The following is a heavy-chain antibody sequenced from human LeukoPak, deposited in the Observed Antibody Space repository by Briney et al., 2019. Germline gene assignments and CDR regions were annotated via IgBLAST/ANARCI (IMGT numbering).Heavy chain of an antibody. CDR3: ARGDDSGYYDYFDY. J-gene: IGHJ4*02. Sequence: GGSLRLSCAASGFTVDSNYLRWVRQALGKGLEWVSTIYTGGNTYYAASVKGRFTISRDFSKNTVFLHMNSLRAEDTAMYYCARGDDSGYYDYFDYWGQGALVTVSS. D-gene: IGHD3-22*01. CDR1: GFTVDSNY. V-gene: IGHV3-53*01. CDR2: IYTGGNT.